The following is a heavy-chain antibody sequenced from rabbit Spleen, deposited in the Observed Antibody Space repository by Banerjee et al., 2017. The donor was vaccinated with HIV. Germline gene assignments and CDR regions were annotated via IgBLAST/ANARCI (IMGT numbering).Heavy chain of an antibody. D-gene: IGHD3-1*01. CDR1: GFDFSNYG. V-gene: IGHV1S45*01. CDR2: IAGSSSGFT. CDR3: ARDLASVVGWNFNL. J-gene: IGHJ4*01. Sequence: QEQLVESGGGLVQPGGSLKLSCKASGFDFSNYGVTWVRQAPGKGLEWISCIAGSSSGFTYSATWAKGRFTISRTSSTTVTLQMTSLTAADTATYFCARDLASVVGWNFNLWGPGPWSPS.